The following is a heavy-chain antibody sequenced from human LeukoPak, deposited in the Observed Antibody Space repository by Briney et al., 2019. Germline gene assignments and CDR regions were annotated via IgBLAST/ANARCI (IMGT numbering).Heavy chain of an antibody. CDR3: ARGIFVGGDYSPFDY. D-gene: IGHD4-17*01. V-gene: IGHV1-18*04. CDR2: ISAYNGNT. Sequence: GASVKVSCKASGYTFTGYYMHWVRQAPGQGLEWMGWISAYNGNTNYAQKLQGRVTMTTDTSTSTAYMELRSLRSDDTAVYYCARGIFVGGDYSPFDYWGQGTLVTVSS. CDR1: GYTFTGYY. J-gene: IGHJ4*02.